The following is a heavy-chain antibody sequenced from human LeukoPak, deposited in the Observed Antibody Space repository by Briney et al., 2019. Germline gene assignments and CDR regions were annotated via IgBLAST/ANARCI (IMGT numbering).Heavy chain of an antibody. D-gene: IGHD4-17*01. V-gene: IGHV4-4*07. Sequence: PSETLSLTCTVSGRSINSYYWSWIRQPAGKGLEWIGRIYSNGITKYNTPLKSRVTLSVDTSRNQFSLKLTAVTAADTAVYYCARGHTTVTTVDAFDIWGQGTMVTVSS. J-gene: IGHJ3*02. CDR3: ARGHTTVTTVDAFDI. CDR1: GRSINSYY. CDR2: IYSNGIT.